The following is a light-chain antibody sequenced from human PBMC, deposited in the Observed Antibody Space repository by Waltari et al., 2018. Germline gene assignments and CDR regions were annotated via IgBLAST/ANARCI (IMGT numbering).Light chain of an antibody. J-gene: IGLJ2*01. V-gene: IGLV2-23*01. Sequence: QSALTQPASVSGSPGQSITISCTGTRSDIGSYNLVSWYQQNPGKAPRLIIYEGGKRPSGVSTRFSVSRSGSTASLTISGLQAEDEAEYFCCSYAPGGTPVIFGGGTKLTVL. CDR1: RSDIGSYNL. CDR2: EGG. CDR3: CSYAPGGTPVI.